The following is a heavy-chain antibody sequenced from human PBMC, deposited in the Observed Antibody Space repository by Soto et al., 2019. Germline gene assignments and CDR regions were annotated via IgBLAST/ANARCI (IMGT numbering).Heavy chain of an antibody. V-gene: IGHV1-18*04. CDR1: GYTFTSYG. D-gene: IGHD2-15*01. J-gene: IGHJ6*02. CDR3: ARGVECSGGSCFSFYYYYYGFDV. Sequence: QVQLVQSGTEVKKPGASVKVSCKASGYTFTSYGISWVRQAPGQGLEWMGWISAYNDNTIYTQKLQGRVTMTTDTSTRTAYMELRSLRSDDTAVYYCARGVECSGGSCFSFYYYYYGFDVWGQGTTLTVSS. CDR2: ISAYNDNT.